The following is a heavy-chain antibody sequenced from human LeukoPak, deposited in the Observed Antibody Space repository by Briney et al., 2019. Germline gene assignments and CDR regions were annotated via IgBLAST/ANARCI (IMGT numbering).Heavy chain of an antibody. CDR1: GFTVSSNT. D-gene: IGHD3-22*01. CDR2: LQRDGTT. V-gene: IGHV3-53*01. CDR3: SRETPDRHDKIEN. Sequence: PGGSLRLSCAAFGFTVSSNTVIWVRQALGKGLEWVSVLQRDGTTYYKGSVEGRFTISRDDSKNTVYLQMNSLRDGDTAVYYCSRETPDRHDKIENWGQGTLVTVSS. J-gene: IGHJ1*01.